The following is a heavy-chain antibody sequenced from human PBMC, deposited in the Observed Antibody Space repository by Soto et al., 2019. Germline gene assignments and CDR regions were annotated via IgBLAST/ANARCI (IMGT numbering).Heavy chain of an antibody. CDR1: GGSISSYY. J-gene: IGHJ6*03. CDR3: ARGRRDPGNYYYYYMDV. Sequence: SETPSLTCTVSGGSISSYYWSWVRQPPGKGLEWIGYIYYSGSTIYIPSLKSRVTISVDTSKNQFSLKLSSVTAADTVVYYCARGRRDPGNYYYYYMDVWGKGTTVTVSS. V-gene: IGHV4-59*01. CDR2: IYYSGST.